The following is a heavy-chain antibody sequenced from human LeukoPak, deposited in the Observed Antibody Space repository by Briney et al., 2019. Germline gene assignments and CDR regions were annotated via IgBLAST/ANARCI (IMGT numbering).Heavy chain of an antibody. CDR2: INPSGGST. J-gene: IGHJ5*02. Sequence: GASVKVSCKASGYTFTSYYMHWVRQAPGQGLEWMGIINPSGGSTRYAQKFQGRVTMTRDTSTSTVYMELSSLRSEDTAVYYCARDRGYFDSENWFDPWGQGTLVTVSS. D-gene: IGHD3-9*01. V-gene: IGHV1-46*01. CDR3: ARDRGYFDSENWFDP. CDR1: GYTFTSYY.